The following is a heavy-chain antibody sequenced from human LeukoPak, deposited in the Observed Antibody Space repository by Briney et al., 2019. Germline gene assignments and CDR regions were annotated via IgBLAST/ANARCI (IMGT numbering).Heavy chain of an antibody. V-gene: IGHV3-21*01. CDR2: ISSGSTYI. D-gene: IGHD1-26*01. Sequence: GGSLRLSCAASGFTFSSYSMSWVRQAPGKGLEWVSSISSGSTYIYYADSMKGRFTISRDNAKNSLYLQMNTLRAEDTAVYYCARDRIYSGIYHNTFDIWGHGTMVTVSS. CDR1: GFTFSSYS. J-gene: IGHJ3*02. CDR3: ARDRIYSGIYHNTFDI.